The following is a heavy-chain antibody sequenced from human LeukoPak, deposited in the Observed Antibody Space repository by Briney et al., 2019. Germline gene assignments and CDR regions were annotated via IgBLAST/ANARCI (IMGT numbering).Heavy chain of an antibody. CDR1: GYTFTGYY. D-gene: IGHD3-3*01. V-gene: IGHV1-2*02. Sequence: ASVKVSCKASGYTFTGYYMHWVRQAPGQGLEGLGWINPNSGGTNYAQKFQGRVTMTRDTSISTAYMELSSLRSEDTAVYYCARVGITILNWFDPWGQGTLVTVSS. CDR3: ARVGITILNWFDP. CDR2: INPNSGGT. J-gene: IGHJ5*02.